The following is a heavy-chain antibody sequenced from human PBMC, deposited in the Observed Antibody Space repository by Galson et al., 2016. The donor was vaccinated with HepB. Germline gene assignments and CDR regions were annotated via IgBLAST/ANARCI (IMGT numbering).Heavy chain of an antibody. CDR3: AREAGIAAAATYDY. V-gene: IGHV3-33*01. CDR1: GCTFSRYG. J-gene: IGHJ4*02. D-gene: IGHD6-13*01. CDR2: IWSDGSNK. Sequence: SLRLSCAASGCTFSRYGMHWVRQAPGRGLEWVALIWSDGSNKYYADSVKGRFTISRDNSKNTAYLQMNSLRAEDRAGYYCAREAGIAAAATYDYWGQGTLVTVSS.